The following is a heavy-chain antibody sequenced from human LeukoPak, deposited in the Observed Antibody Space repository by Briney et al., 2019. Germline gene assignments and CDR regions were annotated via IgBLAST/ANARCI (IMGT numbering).Heavy chain of an antibody. CDR2: IYYSGST. J-gene: IGHJ4*02. CDR3: ARVSSGWDRTQFDY. CDR1: GGSISSYY. D-gene: IGHD6-19*01. V-gene: IGHV4-59*01. Sequence: SETLSLTCTVSGGSISSYYWSWIRQPPGQGLEWIGYIYYSGSTNYNPSLKSRVTISVDTSKNQFSLKLSSVTAADTAVYYCARVSSGWDRTQFDYWGQGTLVTVSS.